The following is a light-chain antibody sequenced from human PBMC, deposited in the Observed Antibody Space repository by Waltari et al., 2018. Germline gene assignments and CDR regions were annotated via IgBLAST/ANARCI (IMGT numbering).Light chain of an antibody. CDR1: QSLTKRY. Sequence: EVVLTQSPDTLSLSPGEIATLSCRASQSLTKRYLAWYQQNTGRAPRLLIYGASRRAAGIPDRFSGSGSGTDFTLTISRLEPEDFAVYYCQQYGSSVLYTFGQGTKLEIK. CDR3: QQYGSSVLYT. V-gene: IGKV3-20*01. J-gene: IGKJ2*01. CDR2: GAS.